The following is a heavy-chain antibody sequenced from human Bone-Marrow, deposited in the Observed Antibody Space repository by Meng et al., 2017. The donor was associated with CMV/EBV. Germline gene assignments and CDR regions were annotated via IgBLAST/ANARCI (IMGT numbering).Heavy chain of an antibody. V-gene: IGHV5-51*01. CDR2: IYTGNTDI. Sequence: GESLKISCTGSGYSFSSYCIGWVRQIPGKGLEWVGIIYTGNTDIKYSPSLQGRVTISVDKSNSTAYLQRSSLRAEDTAMYYCARGTYCDIWSRLSGCPFDFWGQGTLVTVSS. J-gene: IGHJ4*02. CDR1: GYSFSSYC. D-gene: IGHD3-3*01. CDR3: ARGTYCDIWSRLSGCPFDF.